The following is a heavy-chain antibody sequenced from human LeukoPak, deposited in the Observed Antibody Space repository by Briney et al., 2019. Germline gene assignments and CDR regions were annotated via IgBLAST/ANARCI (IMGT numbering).Heavy chain of an antibody. D-gene: IGHD4-17*01. CDR2: ISSSGSTI. Sequence: GGSLRLSCAASGFTFSSYEMNWVRRAPGKGLEWVSYISSSGSTIYYADSVKGRFTISRDNAKNSLYLQMNSLRAEDTAVYYCARAYGGYPYYYYYYGMDVWGKGTTVTVSS. CDR1: GFTFSSYE. CDR3: ARAYGGYPYYYYYYGMDV. J-gene: IGHJ6*04. V-gene: IGHV3-48*03.